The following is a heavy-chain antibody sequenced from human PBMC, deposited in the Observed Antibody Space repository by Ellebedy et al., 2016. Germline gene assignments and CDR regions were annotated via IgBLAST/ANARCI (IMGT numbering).Heavy chain of an antibody. CDR3: ASARWDY. Sequence: SETLSLXCTVSGGSISSSSYYWGWIRQPPGKGLEWIGSIYYSGSTYYNPSLKSRVTISVDRSKNQFSLKLTSVTAADTAVYYCASARWDYWGQGTLVTVSS. V-gene: IGHV4-39*07. CDR1: GGSISSSSYY. CDR2: IYYSGST. J-gene: IGHJ4*02.